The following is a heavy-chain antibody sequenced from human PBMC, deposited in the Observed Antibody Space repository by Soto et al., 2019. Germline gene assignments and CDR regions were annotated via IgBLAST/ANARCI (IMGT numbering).Heavy chain of an antibody. CDR3: AKELKGSGSYYGHYYYYYGMDV. Sequence: PGGSPRLSCAASGFTFSSYAMSWVRQAPGKGLEWVSAISGSGGSTYYADSVKGRFTISRDNSKNTLYLQMNSLRAEDTAVYYCAKELKGSGSYYGHYYYYYGMDVWGQGTTVTVSS. CDR2: ISGSGGST. V-gene: IGHV3-23*01. D-gene: IGHD3-10*01. J-gene: IGHJ6*02. CDR1: GFTFSSYA.